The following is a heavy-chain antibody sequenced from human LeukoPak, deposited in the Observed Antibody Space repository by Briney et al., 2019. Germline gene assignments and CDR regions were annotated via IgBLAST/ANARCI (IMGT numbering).Heavy chain of an antibody. J-gene: IGHJ3*02. CDR3: ARPHSSGWYGVYDI. CDR1: DGSISSHY. CDR2: FAYSGTT. D-gene: IGHD6-19*01. Sequence: TSETLSLTCTVSDGSISSHYWSWIRQPPGKGLEWIGDFAYSGTTSYNASLKSRVTISVYTSKNQFSLTLTSVTAADTAVYYCARPHSSGWYGVYDIWGQGTMVTVSS. V-gene: IGHV4-59*08.